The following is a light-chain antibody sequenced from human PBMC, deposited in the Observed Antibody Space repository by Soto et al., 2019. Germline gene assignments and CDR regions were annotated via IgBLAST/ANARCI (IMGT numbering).Light chain of an antibody. V-gene: IGLV2-14*01. CDR1: SSDVGGYNY. CDR3: SSYTSGGYV. J-gene: IGLJ1*01. Sequence: QSALTQPASVSGSPGQSIPISCTGTSSDVGGYNYVSWFQQHPGKAPKLMIYEVSNRPSGVSNRFSGSKSGNTASLTISGLQAEDEADYYCSSYTSGGYVFGTGTKLTVL. CDR2: EVS.